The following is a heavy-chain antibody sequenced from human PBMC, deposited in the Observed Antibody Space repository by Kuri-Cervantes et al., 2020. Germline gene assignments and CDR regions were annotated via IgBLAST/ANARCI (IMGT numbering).Heavy chain of an antibody. CDR2: MNPNSGNT. CDR3: ARGRTPLRYFDWLINY. V-gene: IGHV1-8*01. Sequence: ASVKVSCKASGYTFTSYDINWVRQATGQGLERMGWMNPNSGNTGYAQKFQGRVTMTRNTSISTAYMELSSLRSEDTAVYYCARGRTPLRYFDWLINYWGQGTLVTVSS. D-gene: IGHD3-9*01. J-gene: IGHJ4*02. CDR1: GYTFTSYD.